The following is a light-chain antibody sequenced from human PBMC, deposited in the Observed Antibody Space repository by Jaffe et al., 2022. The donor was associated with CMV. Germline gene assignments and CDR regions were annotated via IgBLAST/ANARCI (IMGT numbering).Light chain of an antibody. CDR1: QDISDY. V-gene: IGKV1-33*01. Sequence: DIQMTQSPSSLSASVGDRATITCQASQDISDYLNWYQQKPGKAPKLLIYAASNLETGVPTRFSGSGSGTDFTFTISSLQPEDIATYYCQQYDILSFGPGTKVDIK. J-gene: IGKJ3*01. CDR2: AAS. CDR3: QQYDILS.